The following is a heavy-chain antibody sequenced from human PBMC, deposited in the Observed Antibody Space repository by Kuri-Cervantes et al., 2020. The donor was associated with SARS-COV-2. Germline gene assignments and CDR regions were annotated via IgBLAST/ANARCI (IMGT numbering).Heavy chain of an antibody. CDR2: IKHDGSEE. V-gene: IGHV3-7*03. D-gene: IGHD3-3*01. CDR3: AKSNTISYYDFWSGYYPDNWFDP. Sequence: ETLSLTCAASGFTFSSYWMSWVRQAPGKGLEWVANIKHDGSEEYYVDSVKGRFTISRDNAKNSLYLQMNSLRTEDTALYYCAKSNTISYYDFWSGYYPDNWFDPWGQGTLVTVSS. J-gene: IGHJ5*02. CDR1: GFTFSSYW.